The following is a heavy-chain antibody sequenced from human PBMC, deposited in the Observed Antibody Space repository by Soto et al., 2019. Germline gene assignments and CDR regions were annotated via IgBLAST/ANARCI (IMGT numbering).Heavy chain of an antibody. CDR1: GGTFSSYA. V-gene: IGHV1-69*06. Sequence: ASVKVSCKASGGTFSSYAISWVRQAPGQGLEWMGGIIPIFGTANYAQKFQGRVTITADKSTSTAYMELSSLRSEDTAVYYCASRIAAAGTFDYWGQGTLVTVSS. CDR3: ASRIAAAGTFDY. CDR2: IIPIFGTA. J-gene: IGHJ4*02. D-gene: IGHD6-13*01.